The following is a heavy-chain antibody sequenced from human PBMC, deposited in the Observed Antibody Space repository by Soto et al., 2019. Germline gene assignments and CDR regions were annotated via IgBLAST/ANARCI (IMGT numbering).Heavy chain of an antibody. CDR1: GGSFSGYY. CDR2: INHSGST. J-gene: IGHJ4*02. Sequence: QVQVQQWGAGLLKPSETLSLTCAVYGGSFSGYYWSWIRQPPGKGLEWIGEINHSGSTNYSPSLKGRVTISVATSTNQLPRKLSSVTAAATAVHYWGRWDVGRPALLDYWGQGSQVSVCS. CDR3: GRWDVGRPALLDY. D-gene: IGHD2-15*01. V-gene: IGHV4-34*01.